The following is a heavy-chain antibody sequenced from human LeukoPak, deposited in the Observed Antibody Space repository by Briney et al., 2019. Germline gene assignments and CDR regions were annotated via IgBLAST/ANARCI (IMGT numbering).Heavy chain of an antibody. CDR3: ARGFTMIVVVIKFVAFDI. CDR2: IYYSGST. Sequence: SETLSLTCTVSGGSISSSSYHWGWIRQPPGKGLEWIGSIYYSGSTYYNPSLKSQVTISVDTSKNQFSLKLSSVTAADTAVYYCARGFTMIVVVIKFVAFDIWGQGTMVTVSS. CDR1: GGSISSSSYH. J-gene: IGHJ3*02. V-gene: IGHV4-39*07. D-gene: IGHD3-22*01.